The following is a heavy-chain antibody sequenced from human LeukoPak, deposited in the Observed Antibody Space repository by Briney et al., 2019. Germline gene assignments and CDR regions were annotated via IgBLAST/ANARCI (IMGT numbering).Heavy chain of an antibody. J-gene: IGHJ4*02. V-gene: IGHV4-34*01. Sequence: PSETLSLTCAVYGGSFSGYYWSWIRQPPGKGLEWIGEINHSGSTNYNPSLKSRVTISVDTSKNQLSMKLSSVTATDTAVYYCARWGEEDYFDYWGQGTLVTVFS. CDR1: GGSFSGYY. D-gene: IGHD3-16*01. CDR3: ARWGEEDYFDY. CDR2: INHSGST.